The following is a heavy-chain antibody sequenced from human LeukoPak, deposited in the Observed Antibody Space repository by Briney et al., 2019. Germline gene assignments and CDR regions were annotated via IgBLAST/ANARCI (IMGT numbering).Heavy chain of an antibody. CDR3: ARQKCTSASCLTKNAFDI. J-gene: IGHJ3*02. V-gene: IGHV4-4*09. CDR2: IYTSGST. Sequence: PSETLSLTCTVSGSISGYYWSWIRQPPGKGLEWIGYIYTSGSTNYNPSLESRVTISVDTSKNQFSLDLSSVTAADTAAYYCARQKCTSASCLTKNAFDIWGQGTMVTVSP. CDR1: GSISGYY. D-gene: IGHD2-2*01.